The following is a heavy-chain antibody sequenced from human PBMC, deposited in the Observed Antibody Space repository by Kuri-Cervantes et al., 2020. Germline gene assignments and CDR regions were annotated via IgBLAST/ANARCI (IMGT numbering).Heavy chain of an antibody. D-gene: IGHD3-22*01. J-gene: IGHJ4*02. CDR3: AMDRGSGYYYSIDD. V-gene: IGHV3-33*01. CDR1: GFTFSSYG. CDR2: IWYDGSNK. Sequence: GGSLRLSCAASGFTFSSYGMHWVRQAPGKGLEWVAVIWYDGSNKYYADSVKGRFTISRDNSKNTLYLQMNSLRAEDTAVYYCAMDRGSGYYYSIDDWGQGTLVTVSS.